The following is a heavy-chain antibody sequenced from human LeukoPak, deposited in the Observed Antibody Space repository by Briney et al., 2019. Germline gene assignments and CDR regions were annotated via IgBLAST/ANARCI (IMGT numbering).Heavy chain of an antibody. Sequence: SETLPLTCTVSRGSINTYYWSWIRQPPGKGLEWIGCIYYSGSTDYNPSLKGRVTISVDTSKNQFSLKLTSVTAADTAVYYCARHGRPYYYDSSGYYDYWGQGTLVTVSS. CDR1: RGSINTYY. CDR2: IYYSGST. V-gene: IGHV4-59*08. J-gene: IGHJ4*02. D-gene: IGHD3-22*01. CDR3: ARHGRPYYYDSSGYYDY.